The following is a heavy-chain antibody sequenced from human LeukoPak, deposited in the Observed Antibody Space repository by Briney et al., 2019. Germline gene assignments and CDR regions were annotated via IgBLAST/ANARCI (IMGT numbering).Heavy chain of an antibody. CDR2: ISGSGGST. V-gene: IGHV3-23*01. J-gene: IGHJ4*02. CDR1: GFTFSSYA. D-gene: IGHD3-3*01. Sequence: PGGTLRLSCAASGFTFSSYAMSWVRQAPGKGLEWVSAISGSGGSTYYADSVKGQFTISRDNSKNTLYLQMNSLRAEDTAVYYCAKEFAYDFWSGYYPSWGQGTLVTVSS. CDR3: AKEFAYDFWSGYYPS.